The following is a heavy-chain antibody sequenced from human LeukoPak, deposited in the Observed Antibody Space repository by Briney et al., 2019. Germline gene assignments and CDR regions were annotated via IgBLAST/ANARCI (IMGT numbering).Heavy chain of an antibody. D-gene: IGHD5-24*01. CDR1: GFALTTYN. CDR2: VTAFNENT. V-gene: IGHV1-18*01. Sequence: ASVKVSCKASGFALTTYNIVWLRQAPGQGLEWVGWVTAFNENTHYSRKVQGRVTMTRDTSTSTAYMELRSLRFDDTAVYYCARNTYGYKLSMDVWGKGTTVTVSS. CDR3: ARNTYGYKLSMDV. J-gene: IGHJ6*03.